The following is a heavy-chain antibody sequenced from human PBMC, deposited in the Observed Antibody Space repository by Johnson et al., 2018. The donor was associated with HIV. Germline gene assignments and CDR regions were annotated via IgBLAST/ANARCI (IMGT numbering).Heavy chain of an antibody. V-gene: IGHV3-11*04. J-gene: IGHJ3*02. Sequence: QVQLVESGGGLIQPGGSLRLSCAASGFTVSSNYMSWVSQAPGKGLEWVSYIRSSGSTIYYADSVKGRFTISRDNAKNSLYLQMNSLRAEDTAVYYCAREMRWPSKAAFDIWGQGTMVTVSS. CDR2: IRSSGSTI. CDR1: GFTVSSNY. CDR3: AREMRWPSKAAFDI. D-gene: IGHD5-24*01.